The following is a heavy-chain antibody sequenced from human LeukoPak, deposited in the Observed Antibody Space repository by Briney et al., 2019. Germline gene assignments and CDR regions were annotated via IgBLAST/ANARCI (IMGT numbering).Heavy chain of an antibody. CDR2: IYFVGGA. CDR1: GASISSYY. J-gene: IGHJ6*03. D-gene: IGHD3-3*01. V-gene: IGHV4-59*01. CDR3: ARTSASYYYYMDV. Sequence: SETLSLTCTVSGASISSYYWSWIRQPPGKGLEWIGYIYFVGGANYNPSLKSRVTISLDKSRKQVSLNLNSVTAADTAVYYCARTSASYYYYMDVWGKGTAVTISS.